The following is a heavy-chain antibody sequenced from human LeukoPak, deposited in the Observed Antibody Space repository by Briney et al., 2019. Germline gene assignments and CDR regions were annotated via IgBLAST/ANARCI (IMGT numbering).Heavy chain of an antibody. CDR2: ISGSGGST. CDR3: AKDMGDSDY. Sequence: GGSLRLSCAASGFTFSSYAMSWVRQAPGKGLEWVPAISGSGGSTYYADSVKGRFTISRDNSKNTLYLQMNSLRTEDTALYYCAKDMGDSDYWGQGTLVTVSS. D-gene: IGHD3-10*01. CDR1: GFTFSSYA. J-gene: IGHJ4*02. V-gene: IGHV3-23*01.